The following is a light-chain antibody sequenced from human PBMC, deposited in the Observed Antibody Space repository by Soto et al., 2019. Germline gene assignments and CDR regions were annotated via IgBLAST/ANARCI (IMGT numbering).Light chain of an antibody. CDR3: CSYGGRNTYV. J-gene: IGLJ1*01. CDR1: ISDIGSYNL. CDR2: EGT. Sequence: QSALTQSASVSASPGQSITISCTGSISDIGSYNLVSWYQQHPGKAPKLLIYEGTKRPSGVSDRFSGSRSANTASLTISGLQPEDEADYFCCSYGGRNTYVFGPGT. V-gene: IGLV2-23*01.